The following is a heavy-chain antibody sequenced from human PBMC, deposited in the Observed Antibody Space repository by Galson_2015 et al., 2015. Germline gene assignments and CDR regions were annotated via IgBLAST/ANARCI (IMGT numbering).Heavy chain of an antibody. CDR2: ISYDGSNK. V-gene: IGHV3-30-3*01. Sequence: SLRLSCAASGFTFSSYAMHWVRQAPGKGLEWVAVISYDGSNKYYADSVKGRFTISRDNSKNTLYLQMNSLRAEDTAVYYCARDDYNWNYVPDRLNYYYGMDVWGQGTTVTVSS. CDR3: ARDDYNWNYVPDRLNYYYGMDV. CDR1: GFTFSSYA. J-gene: IGHJ6*02. D-gene: IGHD1-7*01.